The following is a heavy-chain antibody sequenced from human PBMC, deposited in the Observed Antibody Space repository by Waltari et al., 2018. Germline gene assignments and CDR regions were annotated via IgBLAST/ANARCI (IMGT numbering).Heavy chain of an antibody. J-gene: IGHJ3*02. CDR1: GYTFTSYG. D-gene: IGHD7-27*01. CDR2: ISAYNGNT. CDR3: ARDKSQLGIGVGTDAFDI. Sequence: QVQLVQSGAEVKKPGASVKVSCKASGYTFTSYGISWVRQAPGPGLEWMGWISAYNGNTNYAQKRQGRVTMTTDTSTSTAYMELRSLRSDDTAVYYCARDKSQLGIGVGTDAFDIWGQGTMVTVSS. V-gene: IGHV1-18*01.